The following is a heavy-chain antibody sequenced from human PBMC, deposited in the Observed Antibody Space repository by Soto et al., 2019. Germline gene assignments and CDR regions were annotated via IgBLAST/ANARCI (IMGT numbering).Heavy chain of an antibody. Sequence: GASVKVSCKASGGTFSSYEISWVRQAPGQGLEWMGGIIPIFGTANYAQKFQGRVTITADESTSTAYMELSSLRSEDTAVYYCAAVAGKYNWFDPWGQGTLVTVSS. V-gene: IGHV1-69*13. CDR1: GGTFSSYE. CDR3: AAVAGKYNWFDP. D-gene: IGHD6-19*01. J-gene: IGHJ5*02. CDR2: IIPIFGTA.